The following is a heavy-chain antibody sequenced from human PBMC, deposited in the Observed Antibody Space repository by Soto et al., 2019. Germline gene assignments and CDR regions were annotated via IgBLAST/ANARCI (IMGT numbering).Heavy chain of an antibody. J-gene: IGHJ3*01. D-gene: IGHD3-22*01. CDR3: AKDRLMLTMVVVGAFDF. V-gene: IGHV3-23*01. CDR1: GFSFNNHA. CDR2: ISGSGSTT. Sequence: GGSLRLSCAASGFSFNNHAMTWARQAPGKGLEWVSGISGSGSTTHYADSVKGRFTISRDNSKDTLYLQMNSLRADDTAVYFCAKDRLMLTMVVVGAFDFWGLGTMVTVSS.